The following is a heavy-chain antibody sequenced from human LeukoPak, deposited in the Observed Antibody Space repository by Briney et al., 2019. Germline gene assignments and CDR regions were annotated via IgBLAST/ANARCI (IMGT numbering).Heavy chain of an antibody. J-gene: IGHJ6*02. CDR1: GFIFSSYS. V-gene: IGHV3-21*01. D-gene: IGHD6-19*01. Sequence: GGSLRLSCAASGFIFSSYSMNWVRQAPGKGLEWVSSISSSSSYIYYADSVKGRFTISRDNAKNSLYLQMNSLRAEDTAVYYCARVDGAVAGTYGMDVWGQGTTVTVSS. CDR2: ISSSSSYI. CDR3: ARVDGAVAGTYGMDV.